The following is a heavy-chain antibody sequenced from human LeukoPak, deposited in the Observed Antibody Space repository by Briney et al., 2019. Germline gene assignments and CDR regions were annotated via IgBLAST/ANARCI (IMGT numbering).Heavy chain of an antibody. Sequence: PGGSLRLSCAASGFTFSSYAMSWVRQAPGEGLEWVSAIRGSGGSTYYADSVKGRFTISRDNSKNTLYLQMNSLRAEGTAVSYSAKAPYYHGSGLDYYYYGMDVWGQGTTVTVSS. J-gene: IGHJ6*02. CDR1: GFTFSSYA. D-gene: IGHD3-10*01. CDR3: AKAPYYHGSGLDYYYYGMDV. CDR2: IRGSGGST. V-gene: IGHV3-23*01.